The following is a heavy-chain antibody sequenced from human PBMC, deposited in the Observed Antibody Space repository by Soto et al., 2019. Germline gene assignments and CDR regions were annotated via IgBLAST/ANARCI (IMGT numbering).Heavy chain of an antibody. J-gene: IGHJ5*02. CDR1: GGTFSSYA. CDR2: IIPIFGTA. Sequence: QVQLVQSGAEVKKPGSSEKVSCKASGGTFSSYAISWVRQAPGQGLEWMGGIIPIFGTANYAQKFQGRVTITADKSTSTAYMELSSLRSEDTAVYYCAGMSSSWDPTNWYDPWGQGTLVTVSS. V-gene: IGHV1-69*06. D-gene: IGHD6-13*01. CDR3: AGMSSSWDPTNWYDP.